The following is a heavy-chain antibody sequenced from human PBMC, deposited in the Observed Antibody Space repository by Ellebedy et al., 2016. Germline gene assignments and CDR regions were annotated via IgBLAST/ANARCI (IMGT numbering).Heavy chain of an antibody. D-gene: IGHD7-27*01. CDR2: INHSGST. CDR3: ARSPRGDSDYFDY. J-gene: IGHJ4*02. CDR1: GGAISSYY. V-gene: IGHV4-34*01. Sequence: SETLSLTCTVSGGAISSYYWSWIRQPPGKGLEWIGEINHSGSTNYNPSLKSRVTISVDTSKNQFSLRLRSVTAADTSVYYCARSPRGDSDYFDYWGQGILVTVSS.